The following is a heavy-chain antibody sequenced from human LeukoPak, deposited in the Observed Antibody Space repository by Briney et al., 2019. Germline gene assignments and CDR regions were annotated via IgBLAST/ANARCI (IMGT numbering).Heavy chain of an antibody. J-gene: IGHJ4*02. CDR3: ARGGRSDFWSGYSYYFDY. D-gene: IGHD3-3*01. V-gene: IGHV1-18*01. CDR2: ISAYNGNT. CDR1: GYTFTSYG. Sequence: ASVKVSCKASGYTFTSYGISWVRQAPGQGLEWMGWISAYNGNTNYAQELQGRVTMTTDTSTSTAYMELRSLRSDDTAVYYGARGGRSDFWSGYSYYFDYWGQGTLVTVSS.